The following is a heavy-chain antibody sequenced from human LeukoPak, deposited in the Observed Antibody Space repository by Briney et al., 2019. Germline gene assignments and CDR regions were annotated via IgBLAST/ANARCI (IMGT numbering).Heavy chain of an antibody. D-gene: IGHD3-16*01. V-gene: IGHV3-23*01. J-gene: IGHJ4*02. Sequence: GGSLRLSCAASGFTFSSYAMSWVRQAPGKGLEWVSAISGSGGSTYYADSVKGRFTISRDNSKNTLYLQMNSLRAEDTAVYYCAKEYGPYDYVWGSFDYWGQGTLVTVSS. CDR2: ISGSGGST. CDR3: AKEYGPYDYVWGSFDY. CDR1: GFTFSSYA.